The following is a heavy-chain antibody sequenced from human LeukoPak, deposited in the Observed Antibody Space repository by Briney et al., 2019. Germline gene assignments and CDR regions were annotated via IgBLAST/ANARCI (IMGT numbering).Heavy chain of an antibody. CDR2: ISYDGSNK. CDR3: ARDWWALQLWPQIPGY. Sequence: GGSLRLSCAASGFTFSSYAMHWVRQAPGKGLEWVAVISYDGSNKYYADSVKGRFTISRDNSKNTLYLQMNSLRAEDTAVYYCARDWWALQLWPQIPGYWGQGTLVTVSS. J-gene: IGHJ4*02. CDR1: GFTFSSYA. D-gene: IGHD5-18*01. V-gene: IGHV3-30-3*01.